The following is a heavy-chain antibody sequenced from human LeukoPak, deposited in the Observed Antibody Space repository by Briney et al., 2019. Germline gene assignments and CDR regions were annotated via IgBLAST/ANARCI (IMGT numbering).Heavy chain of an antibody. D-gene: IGHD6-19*01. CDR1: GFTFDDYA. V-gene: IGHV3-9*01. J-gene: IGHJ4*02. CDR3: AKGQDSSGWYSVDY. CDR2: ISWNSGSI. Sequence: GGSLRLSCAASGFTFDDYAMHWVRHAPGKGLEWVSGISWNSGSIGYADSVKGRFTISRDNAKNSLYLQMNSLRAEDTALYYCAKGQDSSGWYSVDYWGQGTLVTVSS.